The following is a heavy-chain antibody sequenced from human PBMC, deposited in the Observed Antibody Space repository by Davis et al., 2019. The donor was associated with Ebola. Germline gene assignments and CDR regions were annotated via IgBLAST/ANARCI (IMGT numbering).Heavy chain of an antibody. V-gene: IGHV3-53*01. CDR2: IYSGGST. J-gene: IGHJ4*02. CDR1: GFTVSSNY. Sequence: PGGSLRLSCAASGFTVSSNYMSWVRQAPGKGLEWVSVIYSGGSTYYADSVKGRFTISRDNSKNTLYLQMNSLRAEDTAVYYCAREDGDLEWYYFDYWGQGTLVTVSS. D-gene: IGHD3-3*01. CDR3: AREDGDLEWYYFDY.